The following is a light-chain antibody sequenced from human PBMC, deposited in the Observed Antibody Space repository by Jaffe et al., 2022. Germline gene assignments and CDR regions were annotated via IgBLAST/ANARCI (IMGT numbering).Light chain of an antibody. CDR1: QSITSSQ. CDR3: QQYGSSPLT. V-gene: IGKV3-20*01. CDR2: GAS. Sequence: EIVLTQSPDTLSLSPGERATLSCRTSQSITSSQLAWYQQRHGQAPRLIIHGASSRATGIPDRFSGSESGTDFTLTISRLEPEDSAVYYCQQYGSSPLTFGGGTKVEIK. J-gene: IGKJ4*01.